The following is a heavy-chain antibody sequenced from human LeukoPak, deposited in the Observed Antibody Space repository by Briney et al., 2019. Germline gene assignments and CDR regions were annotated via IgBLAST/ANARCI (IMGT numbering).Heavy chain of an antibody. Sequence: GGSLRLSCAASGFTFSSYAMSWVRQAPGKGLEWVSVIYSGGSTYYADSVKGRFTISRDNSKNTLYLQMNSLRAEDTAVYYCAKVGAAAGYPEDYWGQGTLVTVSS. CDR1: GFTFSSYA. CDR3: AKVGAAAGYPEDY. D-gene: IGHD6-13*01. J-gene: IGHJ4*02. V-gene: IGHV3-23*03. CDR2: IYSGGST.